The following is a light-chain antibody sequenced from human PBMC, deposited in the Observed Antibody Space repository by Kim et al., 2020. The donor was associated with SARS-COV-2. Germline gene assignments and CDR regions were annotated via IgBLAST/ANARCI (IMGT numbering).Light chain of an antibody. CDR1: SNNVGSLG. Sequence: RRTAPIPCTPNSNNVGSLGVAWLQPHHGLPPKLLSYRDNNRPSGISERFSASRSGNAAPLTIAGLQPEDEADYYCSAWDSSLNTWMFGGGTQLTVL. V-gene: IGLV10-54*04. CDR2: RDN. CDR3: SAWDSSLNTWM. J-gene: IGLJ3*02.